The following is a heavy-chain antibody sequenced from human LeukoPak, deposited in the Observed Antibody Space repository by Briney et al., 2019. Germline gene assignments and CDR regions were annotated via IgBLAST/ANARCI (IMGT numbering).Heavy chain of an antibody. D-gene: IGHD3-22*01. CDR3: ARGGMARYYYDSSGYSFDP. Sequence: GASVKVSCKASGYTFTSYDINWVRQATGQGLERMGWMNPNSGNTGYAQKFQGRVTMTRNTSISTAYMELSSLRSEDTAVYYCARGGMARYYYDSSGYSFDPWGQGTLVTVSS. CDR1: GYTFTSYD. CDR2: MNPNSGNT. V-gene: IGHV1-8*01. J-gene: IGHJ5*02.